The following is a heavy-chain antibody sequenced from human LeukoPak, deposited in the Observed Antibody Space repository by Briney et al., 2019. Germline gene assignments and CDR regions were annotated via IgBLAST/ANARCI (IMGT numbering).Heavy chain of an antibody. CDR1: GFTFEDYG. CDR2: INWNGGST. CDR3: ARDGDYYDSSGYHNYFDY. J-gene: IGHJ4*02. V-gene: IGHV3-20*04. D-gene: IGHD3-22*01. Sequence: GGSLRLSCAASGFTFEDYGMSWVRQAPGKGLEWVSGINWNGGSTGYADSVKGRFTISRDNAKNSLYLQMNSLRAEDTALYYCARDGDYYDSSGYHNYFDYWGQGTLVTVSS.